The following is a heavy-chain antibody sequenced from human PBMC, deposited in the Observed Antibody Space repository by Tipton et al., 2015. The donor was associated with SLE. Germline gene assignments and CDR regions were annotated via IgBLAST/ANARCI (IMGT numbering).Heavy chain of an antibody. V-gene: IGHV5-51*01. CDR2: IYPGDSDT. Sequence: QLVQSGAEVKKPGESLKISCKGSGYSFTSYWIGWVRQMPGKGLEWMGIIYPGDSDTRYSPSFQDQVTISADKSISTAYLQWSSLKASDTAMYYCARHPPRSSSRSSFDYWGQGTLVTVSS. D-gene: IGHD6-13*01. J-gene: IGHJ4*02. CDR3: ARHPPRSSSRSSFDY. CDR1: GYSFTSYW.